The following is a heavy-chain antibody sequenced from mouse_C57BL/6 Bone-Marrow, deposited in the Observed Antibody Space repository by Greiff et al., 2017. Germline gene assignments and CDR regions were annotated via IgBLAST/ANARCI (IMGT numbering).Heavy chain of an antibody. CDR2: IYPGSGST. V-gene: IGHV1-55*01. CDR3: ARWYYYGSRDWFAY. J-gene: IGHJ3*01. CDR1: GYTFTSYW. Sequence: QVQLQQPGAELVKPGASVKMSCKASGYTFTSYWITWVKQRPGQGLEWIGDIYPGSGSTNYNEKFKSKATLTVDTSSSTAYMQLSSLTSEDSAVYYCARWYYYGSRDWFAYWGQGTLVTVSA. D-gene: IGHD1-1*01.